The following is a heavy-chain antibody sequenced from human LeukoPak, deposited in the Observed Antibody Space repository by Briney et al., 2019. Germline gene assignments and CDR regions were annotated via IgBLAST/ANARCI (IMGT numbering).Heavy chain of an antibody. CDR3: ARGSDSRKMGY. D-gene: IGHD6-13*01. Sequence: SETLSLICAVYGGSFSGYHWGWTRQSPGKGLEWIGEIIPSGSTYYNPSLKSQVPISVDTSKNQFSLKLSSVTAADTAVYYCARGSDSRKMGYWGQGHLVTVSS. CDR2: IIPSGST. J-gene: IGHJ4*02. CDR1: GGSFSGYH. V-gene: IGHV4-34*01.